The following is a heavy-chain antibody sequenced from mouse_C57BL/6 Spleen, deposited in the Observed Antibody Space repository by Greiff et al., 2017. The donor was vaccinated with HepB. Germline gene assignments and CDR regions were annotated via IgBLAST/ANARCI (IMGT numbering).Heavy chain of an antibody. CDR3: ARDSNYEDYAMDY. J-gene: IGHJ4*01. D-gene: IGHD2-5*01. V-gene: IGHV1-55*01. Sequence: QVQLQQPGAELVKPGASVKMSCKASGYTFTSYWITWVKQRPGQGLEWIGDIYPGSGSTNYNEKFKSKATLTVDTSSSTAYMQLSSLTSEDSAVYDCARDSNYEDYAMDYWGQGTSVTVSS. CDR2: IYPGSGST. CDR1: GYTFTSYW.